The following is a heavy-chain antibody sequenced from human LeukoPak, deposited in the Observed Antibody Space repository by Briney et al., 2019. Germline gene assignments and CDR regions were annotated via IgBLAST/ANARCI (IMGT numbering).Heavy chain of an antibody. CDR1: GGSISSSNW. CDR3: ARHGMYSGSESYYDPFDY. CDR2: IYHSGST. J-gene: IGHJ4*02. V-gene: IGHV4-4*02. Sequence: SSETLSLTCAVSGGSISSSNWWSWVRQPPGKGLEWIGEIYHSGSTNYNPSLKSRVTISVDTSKNQFSLRLSSVTAADTAVYYCARHGMYSGSESYYDPFDYWGQGTLVTVSS. D-gene: IGHD3-10*01.